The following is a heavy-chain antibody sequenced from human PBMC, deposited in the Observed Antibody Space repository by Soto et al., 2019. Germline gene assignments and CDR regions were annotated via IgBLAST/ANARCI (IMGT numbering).Heavy chain of an antibody. CDR1: GFVFKDSS. V-gene: IGHV3-73*01. Sequence: VLLVESGGGLVQPGGSLKLSCAASGFVFKDSSIHWVRQASGKGLEWVGRIRDRAYSYATAYAASVKGRFTISRDDSSNPGYLQINTLKTDDTAISYCTSLISAPQNYWGKGTLVPVSS. D-gene: IGHD3-10*01. CDR2: IRDRAYSYAT. CDR3: TSLISAPQNY. J-gene: IGHJ4*02.